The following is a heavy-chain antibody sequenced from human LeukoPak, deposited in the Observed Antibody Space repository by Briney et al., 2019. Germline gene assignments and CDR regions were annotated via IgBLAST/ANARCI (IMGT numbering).Heavy chain of an antibody. CDR3: AKDMGIAVAGTAFGAFDI. J-gene: IGHJ3*02. CDR1: GFTFDDYA. V-gene: IGHV3-43*02. Sequence: PGGSLRLSCAASGFTFDDYAMHWVRQAPGKGLEWVSLISGDGGSTYYADSVKGRFTISRDNSKNSLCLQMNSLRTEDTALYYCAKDMGIAVAGTAFGAFDIWGQGTMVTVSS. CDR2: ISGDGGST. D-gene: IGHD6-19*01.